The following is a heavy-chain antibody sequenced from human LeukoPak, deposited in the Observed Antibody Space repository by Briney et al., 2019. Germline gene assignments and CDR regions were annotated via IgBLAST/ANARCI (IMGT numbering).Heavy chain of an antibody. J-gene: IGHJ5*02. CDR1: GFTFSSYA. CDR3: AKDPIAVAGGGWFDP. V-gene: IGHV3-23*01. CDR2: ISGSGGST. D-gene: IGHD6-19*01. Sequence: GGSLRLSCAASGFTFSSYAMSWVRQAPGKGLEWVSAISGSGGSTYYADSVKGRFTISRDNSKNTLYLQMNSLRAEGTAVYYCAKDPIAVAGGGWFDPWGQGTLVTVSS.